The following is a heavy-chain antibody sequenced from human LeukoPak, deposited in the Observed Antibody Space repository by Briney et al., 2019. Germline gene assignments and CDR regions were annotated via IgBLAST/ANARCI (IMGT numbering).Heavy chain of an antibody. CDR1: GGTFSNYA. V-gene: IGHV1-69*01. Sequence: ASVKVSCRASGGTFSNYAINWVRQAPGQGLEWMGGIIPLFRTANYAQNFQGRATITADESTRTAYMELSSLRSEDTAVYYCARIMEYCSSTSCYYGMDVWGQGTTVTVS. D-gene: IGHD2-2*01. J-gene: IGHJ6*02. CDR3: ARIMEYCSSTSCYYGMDV. CDR2: IIPLFRTA.